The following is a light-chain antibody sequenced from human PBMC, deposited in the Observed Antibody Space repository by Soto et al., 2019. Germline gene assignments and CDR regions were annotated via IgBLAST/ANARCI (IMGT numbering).Light chain of an antibody. V-gene: IGLV2-14*01. CDR1: SRDVGGYNY. CDR2: EVS. CDR3: SSYISSSNLVV. Sequence: QSALTQPASVSGSPGQSITISCTGTSRDVGGYNYVSWHQQHPGKAPKVIITEVSNRPSGVSNRFSGSKSGNTASLTISGLQAEDEADYYCSSYISSSNLVVFGGGTKLTVL. J-gene: IGLJ2*01.